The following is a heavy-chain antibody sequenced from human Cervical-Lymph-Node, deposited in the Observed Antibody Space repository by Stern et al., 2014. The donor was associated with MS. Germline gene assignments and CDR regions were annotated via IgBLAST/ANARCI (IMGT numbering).Heavy chain of an antibody. CDR2: IVPIFDKA. CDR1: GATFSTNA. CDR3: AREHHGGNFES. Sequence: VQLVESGAEVRQPGSSVKVSCKASGATFSTNAISWVRQAPGQGLEWMGGIVPIFDKANYAQSFRGRVTMSADESTSTAYLELSSLRSDDTAVYYCAREHHGGNFESWGQGTLVIVSS. J-gene: IGHJ4*02. D-gene: IGHD4-23*01. V-gene: IGHV1-69*01.